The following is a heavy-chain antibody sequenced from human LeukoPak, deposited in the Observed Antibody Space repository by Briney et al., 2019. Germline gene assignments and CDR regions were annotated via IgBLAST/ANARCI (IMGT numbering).Heavy chain of an antibody. D-gene: IGHD6-19*01. CDR2: ISSGSTI. V-gene: IGHV3-48*03. CDR1: GFTFSSYE. J-gene: IGHJ4*02. Sequence: GSLTLSCAASGFTFSSYEMNWVRQAPGKGLEWVSYISSGSTIYDADSVEGRFTISRDNAKNSLYLQMNSLRAEDTAVYYCARESIAVAGAPFDYWGQGTLVTVSS. CDR3: ARESIAVAGAPFDY.